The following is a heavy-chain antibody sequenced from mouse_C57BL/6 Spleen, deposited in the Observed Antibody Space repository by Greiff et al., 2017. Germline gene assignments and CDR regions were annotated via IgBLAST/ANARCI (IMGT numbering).Heavy chain of an antibody. CDR1: GYTFTSYW. CDR3: ARDTTVVATGYFDD. Sequence: QVQLQQPGTELVKLSCKASGYTFTSYWMHWVKQRPGQGLEWIGNINPSNGGTNYNEKFKSKAKVPVDKSSSTAYMKPSSQTSEDSAVYYCARDTTVVATGYFDDWGQGTTLTVA. V-gene: IGHV1-53*01. CDR2: INPSNGGT. J-gene: IGHJ2*01. D-gene: IGHD1-1*01.